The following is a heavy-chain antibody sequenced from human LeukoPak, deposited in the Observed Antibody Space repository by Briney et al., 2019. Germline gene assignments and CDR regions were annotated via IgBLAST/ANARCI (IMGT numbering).Heavy chain of an antibody. J-gene: IGHJ4*02. CDR1: GFTFSSYS. V-gene: IGHV3-48*02. D-gene: IGHD3-3*01. CDR3: AREGNVWSGYYREPHYFDY. CDR2: ISSSSTI. Sequence: GGSLRLSCAASGFTFSSYSMNWVRQAPGKGLEWVSYISSSSTIYYADSVKGRFTISRDNAKNSLYLQMNSLRDEDTAVYYCAREGNVWSGYYREPHYFDYWGQGTLVTVPS.